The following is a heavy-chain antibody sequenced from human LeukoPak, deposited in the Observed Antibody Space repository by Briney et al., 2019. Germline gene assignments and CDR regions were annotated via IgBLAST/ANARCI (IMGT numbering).Heavy chain of an antibody. CDR2: VSGSGGST. CDR1: GFTYSSYA. Sequence: PGGSLRLSCAASGFTYSSYAMSWVRQAPGKGLDWVSAVSGSGGSTYYADSVKGRFTIFRDNSKNTVYLQMNSLRAEDTAVYYCAKGAPYGDSPVDYWGQGTLVTVSS. V-gene: IGHV3-23*01. CDR3: AKGAPYGDSPVDY. D-gene: IGHD4-17*01. J-gene: IGHJ4*02.